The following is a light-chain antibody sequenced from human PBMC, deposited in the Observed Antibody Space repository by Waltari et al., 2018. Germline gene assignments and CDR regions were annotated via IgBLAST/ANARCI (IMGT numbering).Light chain of an antibody. Sequence: QSALTQPRSVSGSPGQSVTISCTGTNSDVGGFKYVSWYQQHPDNAPRLIIYDVYTRPSGVPNRFSGSKSANTASLTISGLQSEDEADYYCCSYAGSFTWVFGTGTKVTVL. J-gene: IGLJ1*01. V-gene: IGLV2-11*01. CDR2: DVY. CDR3: CSYAGSFTWV. CDR1: NSDVGGFKY.